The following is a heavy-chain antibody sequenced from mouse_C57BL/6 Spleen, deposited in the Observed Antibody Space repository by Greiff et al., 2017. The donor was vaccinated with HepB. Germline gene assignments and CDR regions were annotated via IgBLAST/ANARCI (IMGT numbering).Heavy chain of an antibody. CDR2: IYPGNSDT. Sequence: EVQLQQSGTVLARPGASVKMSCKTSGYTFTSYWMHWVKQRPGQGLEWIGAIYPGNSDTSYTQKFKGKAKLTAVTSASTAYMELISLTNEDSAVYYYTRYGNYFYFDYWGQGTTLTVSS. D-gene: IGHD2-1*01. CDR1: GYTFTSYW. V-gene: IGHV1-5*01. CDR3: TRYGNYFYFDY. J-gene: IGHJ2*01.